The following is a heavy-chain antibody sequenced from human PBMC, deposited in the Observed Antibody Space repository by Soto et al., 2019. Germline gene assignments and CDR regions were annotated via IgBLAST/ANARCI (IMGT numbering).Heavy chain of an antibody. Sequence: GSGPTLVNPTQTLTLICTFSGFSLSTSGVGVGWIRQPPGKALEWLARIDWDDDKYYSTSLKTRLTISKDTSKNQVVLTMTNMDPVDTATYYCARYYGSGSYYKPSFDYWGQGTLVTVSS. CDR3: ARYYGSGSYYKPSFDY. D-gene: IGHD3-10*01. CDR1: GFSLSTSGVG. J-gene: IGHJ4*02. CDR2: IDWDDDK. V-gene: IGHV2-70*11.